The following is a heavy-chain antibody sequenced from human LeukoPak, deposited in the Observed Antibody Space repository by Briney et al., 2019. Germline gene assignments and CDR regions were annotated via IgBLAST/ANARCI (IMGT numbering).Heavy chain of an antibody. CDR3: ARTKDGATFGGVLAPDY. D-gene: IGHD3-16*02. CDR1: EFTFSSCW. V-gene: IGHV3-7*01. CDR2: INQDGSEK. Sequence: PGGSLRLSCAGSEFTFSSCWMSWVRQAPGKGLAWVGNINQDGSEKYYVDSVKGRFTISRDNAKNSVYMQMNSLRAEDTAVYYCARTKDGATFGGVLAPDYWGQGTLVTVSS. J-gene: IGHJ4*02.